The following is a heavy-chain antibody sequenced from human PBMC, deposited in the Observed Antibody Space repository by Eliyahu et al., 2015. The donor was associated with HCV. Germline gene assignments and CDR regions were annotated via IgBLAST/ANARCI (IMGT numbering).Heavy chain of an antibody. CDR2: INPNSGGT. V-gene: IGHV1-2*02. J-gene: IGHJ4*02. CDR3: ARDLRFFDY. CDR1: GSIFTSYY. Sequence: QVQLEQSGAEVKKPGASVKVSCKASGSIFTSYYMHWVRQAPGQGLEWMGWINPNSGGTNYAQNFQGRVTITRDTSISTVYMELDRLRSDDTAVYYCARDLRFFDYWGQGTLVTVSS. D-gene: IGHD4-17*01.